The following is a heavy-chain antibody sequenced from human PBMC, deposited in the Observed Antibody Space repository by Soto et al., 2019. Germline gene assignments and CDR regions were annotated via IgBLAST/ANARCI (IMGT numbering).Heavy chain of an antibody. J-gene: IGHJ6*02. CDR3: SRWWVRFYGSGSDGVKLRYYGMGV. V-gene: IGHV1-69*01. CDR2: IIPIFGTA. Sequence: QVQLVQSGAEVKKPGSSVNVSCKASGGTFSSYAISWVRQAPGQGLEWMGGIIPIFGTANYAQKFQGRVTITADESTSTAYMELSSLRSEDTGVYCCSRWWVRFYGSGSDGVKLRYYGMGVWGQGTTVTVSS. D-gene: IGHD3-10*01. CDR1: GGTFSSYA.